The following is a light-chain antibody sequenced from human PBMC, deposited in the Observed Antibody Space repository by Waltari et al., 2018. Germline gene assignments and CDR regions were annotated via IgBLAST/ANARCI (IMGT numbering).Light chain of an antibody. CDR3: QVWDGSTVV. CDR2: ADS. CDR1: NIGSKN. Sequence: SFDLTQPLSVSVSLGQTASITCGGNNIGSKNVHWYLQRPGLAPVLVIYADSNRPSGIPERFSGSNSGNTATLTISRVQADDGADYYCQVWDGSTVVFGGGTKLTVV. J-gene: IGLJ2*01. V-gene: IGLV3-9*01.